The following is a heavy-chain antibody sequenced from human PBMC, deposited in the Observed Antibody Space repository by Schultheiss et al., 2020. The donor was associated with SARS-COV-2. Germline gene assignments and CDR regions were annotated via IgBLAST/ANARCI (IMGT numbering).Heavy chain of an antibody. J-gene: IGHJ4*02. V-gene: IGHV4-34*01. CDR2: IYHSGST. CDR1: GGSFSGYY. CDR3: ARGLAGYFDY. Sequence: SETLSLTCAVYGGSFSGYYWSWIRQPPGKGLEWIGEIYHSGSTNYNPSLKSRVTISVDTSKNQFSLKLSSVTAADTAVYYCARGLAGYFDYWGQGTLVTVSS. D-gene: IGHD6-19*01.